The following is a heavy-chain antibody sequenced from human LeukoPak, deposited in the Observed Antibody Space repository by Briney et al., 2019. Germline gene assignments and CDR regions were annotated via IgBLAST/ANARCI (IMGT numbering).Heavy chain of an antibody. CDR2: MNPNSGNT. CDR3: ARGCHQDYDFWSGTWLYYYYYMGV. Sequence: ASVKVSCKASGYTFTSYDINWVRQATGQGLEWMGWMNPNSGNTGYAQKFQGRVTMTRNTSISTAYMELSSLRSEDTAVYYCARGCHQDYDFWSGTWLYYYYYMGVWGKGTTVTVSS. D-gene: IGHD3-3*01. J-gene: IGHJ6*03. CDR1: GYTFTSYD. V-gene: IGHV1-8*01.